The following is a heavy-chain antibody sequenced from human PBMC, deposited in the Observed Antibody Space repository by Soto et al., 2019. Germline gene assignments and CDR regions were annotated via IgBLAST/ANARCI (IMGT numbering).Heavy chain of an antibody. CDR1: GFTFSSYA. CDR3: AKQYYYDSEVAFDI. J-gene: IGHJ3*02. V-gene: IGHV3-23*01. Sequence: EVQLLESGGGLVQPGGSLRLSCAASGFTFSSYAMSWVRQAPGKGLEWVSAISGSGGSTYYADSVKGRFTISRDNSKNKLYLQTNSLRAENTAVYYCAKQYYYDSEVAFDIWGQGTMVTVSS. D-gene: IGHD3-22*01. CDR2: ISGSGGST.